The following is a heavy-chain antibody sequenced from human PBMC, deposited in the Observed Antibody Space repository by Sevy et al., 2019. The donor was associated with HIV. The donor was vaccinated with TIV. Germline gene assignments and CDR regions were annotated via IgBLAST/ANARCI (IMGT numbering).Heavy chain of an antibody. Sequence: GGSLRLSCVAAGFTFSSYDMHWVRQVTGKGLEWISGVGPAGDQFYPGSVKGRFTISRENAKNSFYLQMNNLRAGDTAVYYSARSGGYSDYGMDVWGQGTTVTVSS. CDR2: VGPAGDQ. CDR1: GFTFSSYD. V-gene: IGHV3-13*05. CDR3: ARSGGYSDYGMDV. J-gene: IGHJ6*02. D-gene: IGHD5-12*01.